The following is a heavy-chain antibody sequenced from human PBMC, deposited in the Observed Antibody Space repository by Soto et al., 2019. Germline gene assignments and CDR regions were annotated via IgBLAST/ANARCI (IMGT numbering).Heavy chain of an antibody. Sequence: QVQLVQSGAEVKKPGASVKVSCKASGYTFTSYGISWVRQAPGQVLEWMGWISAYNGNTNYAQKLKGRVTMTTDTSTSTAYMELRSLRSDDTAVYYCARDQGYCSGGSCYYYYGMDVWGQGTTVTVSS. D-gene: IGHD2-15*01. J-gene: IGHJ6*02. CDR2: ISAYNGNT. CDR1: GYTFTSYG. CDR3: ARDQGYCSGGSCYYYYGMDV. V-gene: IGHV1-18*01.